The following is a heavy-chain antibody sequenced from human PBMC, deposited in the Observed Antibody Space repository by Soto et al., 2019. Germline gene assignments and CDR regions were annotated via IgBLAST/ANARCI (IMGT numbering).Heavy chain of an antibody. CDR3: ARDNSTVTTMDYYYYYMDV. Sequence: ASVKGSCKASGYTFTSYAMHLVRQAPGQRLEWMGWINAGNGNTKYSQKFQGRVTITRDTSASTAYMELSSLRSEDTAVYYCARDNSTVTTMDYYYYYMDVWGKGTTVTVSS. J-gene: IGHJ6*03. V-gene: IGHV1-3*01. D-gene: IGHD4-17*01. CDR2: INAGNGNT. CDR1: GYTFTSYA.